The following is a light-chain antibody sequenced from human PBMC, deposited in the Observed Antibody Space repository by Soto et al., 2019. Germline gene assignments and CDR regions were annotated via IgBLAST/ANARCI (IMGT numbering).Light chain of an antibody. CDR2: STS. J-gene: IGLJ2*01. CDR1: TGAVTSGYY. Sequence: QAVVTQEPSLTVSPGGTVTLTCASSTGAVTSGYYPNWFQQKPGQAPRALIYSTSNKYSWTPARFSGSLLGGKAALTLSGVQPEDEAEYYCLLYYGGAVVFGGGTKVTVL. V-gene: IGLV7-43*01. CDR3: LLYYGGAVV.